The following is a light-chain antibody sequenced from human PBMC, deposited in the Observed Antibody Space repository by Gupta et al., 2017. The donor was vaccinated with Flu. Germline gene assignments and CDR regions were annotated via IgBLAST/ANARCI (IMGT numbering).Light chain of an antibody. V-gene: IGLV2-14*01. Sequence: QSALPQPASVSGSPGQSITISCTGTSSDVGGYNYVSWYQQHPGKAPKLMIYEASKRPAGVSNRFSGSKSGNTASLTISGRQAEDEADYYCSSYTSSSTRVFGGGTKLTVL. J-gene: IGLJ3*02. CDR1: SSDVGGYNY. CDR2: EAS. CDR3: SSYTSSSTRV.